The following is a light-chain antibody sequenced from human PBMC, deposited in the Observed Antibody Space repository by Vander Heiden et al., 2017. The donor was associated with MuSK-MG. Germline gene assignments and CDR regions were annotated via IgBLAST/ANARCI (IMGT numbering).Light chain of an antibody. J-gene: IGLJ3*02. Sequence: QSVLTQPPSVSGAPGQRVTISCTGRTSNIGAGYDVHWYQQLPGTVPQLLIYGNINRPSGVPDRFSGSKSGTSASLAITGLQAEDEADYYCQSYDNRLSGVVFGGGTKLTVL. CDR2: GNI. V-gene: IGLV1-40*01. CDR3: QSYDNRLSGVV. CDR1: TSNIGAGYD.